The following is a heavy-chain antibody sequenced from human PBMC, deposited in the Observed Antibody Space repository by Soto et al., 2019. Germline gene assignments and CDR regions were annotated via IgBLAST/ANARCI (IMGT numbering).Heavy chain of an antibody. V-gene: IGHV3-74*03. Sequence: GGSLRLSCAASGFTFGNYWMDWVRQAPGKGLVLVARISDYGRIKYADSVKDRFIISRDDARSELYLQLNDLRVEDTAIYYCARGGLATLDHWGQGALVTVSS. CDR2: ISDYGRI. CDR3: ARGGLATLDH. D-gene: IGHD3-9*01. J-gene: IGHJ4*02. CDR1: GFTFGNYW.